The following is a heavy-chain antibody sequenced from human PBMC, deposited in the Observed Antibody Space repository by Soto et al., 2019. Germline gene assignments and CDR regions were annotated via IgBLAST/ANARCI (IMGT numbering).Heavy chain of an antibody. D-gene: IGHD3-3*01. CDR3: ARTIRLRDYYYYMDV. J-gene: IGHJ6*03. CDR2: IWYDGSNK. Sequence: GGSLRLSCAASGFTFRSYGMHWVRQTPGKGLEWVAVIWYDGSNKYYADSVKGRFTISRDNSKNTLYLQMNILRADDTAVYYCARTIRLRDYYYYMDVWGKGTSVTVSS. CDR1: GFTFRSYG. V-gene: IGHV3-33*01.